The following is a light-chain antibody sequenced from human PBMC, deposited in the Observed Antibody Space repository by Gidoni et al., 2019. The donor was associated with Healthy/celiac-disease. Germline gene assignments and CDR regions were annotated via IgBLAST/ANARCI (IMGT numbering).Light chain of an antibody. Sequence: EIVLTQSPGTMSLSPGEIATLSCRASQSVSSSYLAWYQQTPGQAPRLLIYGASSRATGIPDRCSCSGSGTDFTLTISILEPEDFALYYCQQYGSSPRTFGQGTKVEIK. CDR3: QQYGSSPRT. CDR2: GAS. CDR1: QSVSSSY. J-gene: IGKJ1*01. V-gene: IGKV3-20*01.